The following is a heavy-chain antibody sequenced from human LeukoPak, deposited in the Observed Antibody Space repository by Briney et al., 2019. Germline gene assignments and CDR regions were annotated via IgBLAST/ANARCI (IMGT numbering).Heavy chain of an antibody. CDR3: ARAVSSGWCQDY. J-gene: IGHJ4*02. CDR1: GYTFTGYY. V-gene: IGHV1-2*06. CDR2: INPNSGGT. D-gene: IGHD6-19*01. Sequence: ASVKVSCKASGYTFTGYYMHWVRQAPGQGLEWMGRINPNSGGTNYAQKFQGRVTMTRDTSISTAYMELSRLRSDDTAVYYCARAVSSGWCQDYWGQGTLVTVSS.